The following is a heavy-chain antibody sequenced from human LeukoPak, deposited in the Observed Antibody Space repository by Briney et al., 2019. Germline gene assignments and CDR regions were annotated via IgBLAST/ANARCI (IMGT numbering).Heavy chain of an antibody. Sequence: SETLSLTCTVSGCSISNDYYWGWLRQPPGKGLEGIGSIYDIENTYYHPSLRSRVTISVDTSKNHFSPKLSSVAAADTAVYYCARIPPSPYYDYFWGSYRVRYYFDYWGQGTLVTVSS. J-gene: IGHJ4*02. CDR3: ARIPPSPYYDYFWGSYRVRYYFDY. V-gene: IGHV4-38-2*02. CDR1: GCSISNDYY. D-gene: IGHD3-16*02. CDR2: IYDIENT.